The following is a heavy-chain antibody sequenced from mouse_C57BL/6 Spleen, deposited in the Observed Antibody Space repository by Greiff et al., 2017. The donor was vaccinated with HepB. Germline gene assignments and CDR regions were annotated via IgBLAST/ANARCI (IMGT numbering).Heavy chain of an antibody. V-gene: IGHV5-6*02. Sequence: VMLVESGGDLVKPGGSLKLSCAASGFTFSSYGMSWVRQTPDKRLEWVATISSGGSYTYYPDSVKGRFTISRDNAKNTLYLQMSSLKSEDTAMYYCARHYYGSSYHYAMDYWGQGTSVTVSS. CDR1: GFTFSSYG. CDR2: ISSGGSYT. CDR3: ARHYYGSSYHYAMDY. J-gene: IGHJ4*01. D-gene: IGHD1-1*01.